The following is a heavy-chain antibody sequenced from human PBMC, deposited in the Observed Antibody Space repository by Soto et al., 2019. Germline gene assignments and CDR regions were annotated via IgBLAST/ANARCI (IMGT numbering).Heavy chain of an antibody. D-gene: IGHD3-9*01. Sequence: ASVKVSCKVSGYTLTELSMHWVRQAPGKGLEWMGGFDPEDGETIYAQKFQGRVTMTEDTSTDTAYMELSSLRSEDTAVYYCATDRARVLRYFDWLLFGPDAFDIWGQGTMVTVSS. J-gene: IGHJ3*02. CDR1: GYTLTELS. CDR2: FDPEDGET. V-gene: IGHV1-24*01. CDR3: ATDRARVLRYFDWLLFGPDAFDI.